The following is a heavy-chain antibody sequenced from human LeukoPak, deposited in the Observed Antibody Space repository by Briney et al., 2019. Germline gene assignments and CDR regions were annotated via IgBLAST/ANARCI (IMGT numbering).Heavy chain of an antibody. CDR3: ALEEASYGLDY. V-gene: IGHV1-2*02. Sequence: ASVKVSCKASGGTFSSYAISWVRQAPGQGLEWMGWINPNSGGTNYAQKFQGRVTMTRDTSISTAYMEVNRLRSDDTAVYYCALEEASYGLDYWGQGTLVTVSS. J-gene: IGHJ4*02. CDR2: INPNSGGT. D-gene: IGHD5-18*01. CDR1: GGTFSSYA.